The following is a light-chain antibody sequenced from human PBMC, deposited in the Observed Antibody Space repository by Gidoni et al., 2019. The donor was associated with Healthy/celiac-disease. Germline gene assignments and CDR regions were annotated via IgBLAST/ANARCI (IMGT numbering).Light chain of an antibody. V-gene: IGKV3-11*01. CDR1: QSVSRY. J-gene: IGKJ2*01. CDR3: QQRSNWPS. CDR2: DAS. Sequence: DIVLTPSPATLSLFPGERATLSCRDSQSVSRYLGWYQQKPGQAPRLLSYDASNRATGIPARCSGSGSGTDFTLTSSSLEPEDSAVYYCQQRSNWPSFGQGTKLEIK.